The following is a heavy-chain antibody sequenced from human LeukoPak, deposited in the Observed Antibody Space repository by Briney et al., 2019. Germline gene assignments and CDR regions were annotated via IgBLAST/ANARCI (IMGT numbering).Heavy chain of an antibody. Sequence: GGSLRLSCAASGFTFSSYAMSWVRQAPGKGLEWVSAISGSGGSTYYADSVKGRFTISRDNSKNTLYLQMNSLRAEDTAVYYCAKDLSGIVVVPAAKGYWGQGTLVTVSS. CDR3: AKDLSGIVVVPAAKGY. D-gene: IGHD2-2*01. CDR2: ISGSGGST. V-gene: IGHV3-23*01. J-gene: IGHJ4*02. CDR1: GFTFSSYA.